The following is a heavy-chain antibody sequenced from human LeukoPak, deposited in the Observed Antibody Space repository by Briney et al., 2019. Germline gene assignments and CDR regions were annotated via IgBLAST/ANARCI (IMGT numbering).Heavy chain of an antibody. D-gene: IGHD3-22*01. CDR1: GYSFTSYW. V-gene: IGHV5-51*01. CDR3: ARPGQTYYYDSSSYYYSYYFDY. Sequence: GQSLKISCKGSGYSFTSYWIGWVRPMPGKGLEWMGIIYPGDSDTRYSPSFQGQVTFSADKSISTAYLQWSSLKASDTTKYYCARPGQTYYYDSSSYYYSYYFDYWGQGTLVTVSS. CDR2: IYPGDSDT. J-gene: IGHJ4*02.